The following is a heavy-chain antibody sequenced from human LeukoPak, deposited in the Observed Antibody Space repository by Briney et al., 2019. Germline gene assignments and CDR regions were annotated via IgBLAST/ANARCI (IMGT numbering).Heavy chain of an antibody. CDR3: ARGDSSSWYFLGAFDS. V-gene: IGHV6-1*01. CDR2: TYYRSKWYN. Sequence: SQTLSLTCALSGDIVSSNSATWNWIRQSPSRGLEWLVRTYYRSKWYNDYALSVKSRITINPDTSKNQFSPQLNSVTPEDTALYYCARGDSSSWYFLGAFDSWGQGTMVTVS. J-gene: IGHJ3*02. CDR1: GDIVSSNSAT. D-gene: IGHD6-13*01.